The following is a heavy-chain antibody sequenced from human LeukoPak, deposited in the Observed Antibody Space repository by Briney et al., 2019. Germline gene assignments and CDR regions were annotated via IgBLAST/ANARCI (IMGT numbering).Heavy chain of an antibody. V-gene: IGHV4-39*01. CDR1: GGSISSSSYY. CDR3: ARLFTQSGSYYHDY. J-gene: IGHJ4*02. CDR2: IYYSGST. Sequence: SETLSLTCTVSGGSISSSSYYWGWIRQPPGKGLEWIGSIYYSGSTYYNPSHKSRVTISVDTSKNQFSLKLSSVTAADTAVYYRARLFTQSGSYYHDYWGQGTLVTVSS. D-gene: IGHD1-26*01.